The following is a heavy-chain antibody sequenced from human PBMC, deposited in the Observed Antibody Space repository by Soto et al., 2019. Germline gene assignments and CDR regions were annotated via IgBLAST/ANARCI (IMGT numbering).Heavy chain of an antibody. J-gene: IGHJ4*02. CDR3: ARDIASPGGDYFDS. CDR2: ISTGGAYM. V-gene: IGHV3-21*01. D-gene: IGHD2-21*01. CDR1: GFTFRNYN. Sequence: EVQLVESGGGLVKAGGSLRLFCTASGFTFRNYNMNWVRQAPGKGLEWVSSISTGGAYMFYADSVKGRFTISRDNAQKSLFLQRDRPRAEDTAVYYCARDIASPGGDYFDSWGQGTLVTVSS.